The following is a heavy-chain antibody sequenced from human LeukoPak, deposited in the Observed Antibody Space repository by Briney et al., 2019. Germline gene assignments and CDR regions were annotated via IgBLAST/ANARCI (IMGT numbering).Heavy chain of an antibody. Sequence: SETLSLTCTVSGGSVSSGSYYWSWIRQPPGKGLEWIGYIYYSGSTNYNPSLKSRVTISVDTSKNQYSLKLSSVTAADTAVYYCARGLPITMIEINWFDPWGQGTLVTVSS. D-gene: IGHD3-22*01. V-gene: IGHV4-61*01. J-gene: IGHJ5*02. CDR1: GGSVSSGSYY. CDR3: ARGLPITMIEINWFDP. CDR2: IYYSGST.